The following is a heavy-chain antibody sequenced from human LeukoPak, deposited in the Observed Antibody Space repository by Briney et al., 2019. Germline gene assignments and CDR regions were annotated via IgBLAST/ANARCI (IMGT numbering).Heavy chain of an antibody. D-gene: IGHD2-21*02. V-gene: IGHV1-69*13. Sequence: SVKVSCKASGGTFSSYAISWVRQAPGQGLEWMGGIIPIFGTANYAQKFQGRVTITADGSTSTAYMELSSLRSEDTAVYYCAKDPNCGGDCFFDYWGQGTLVTVSS. CDR2: IIPIFGTA. CDR3: AKDPNCGGDCFFDY. CDR1: GGTFSSYA. J-gene: IGHJ4*02.